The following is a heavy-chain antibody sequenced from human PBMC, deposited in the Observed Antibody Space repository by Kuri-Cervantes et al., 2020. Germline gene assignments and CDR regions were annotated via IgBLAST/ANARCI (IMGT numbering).Heavy chain of an antibody. CDR1: GFTFSGSA. V-gene: IGHV3-21*01. J-gene: IGHJ4*02. CDR2: ISTTGSHT. CDR3: AKDRGVGVAASFDY. Sequence: GGSLRLSCAASGFTFSGSAMSWVRRAPGKGLEWVSSISTTGSHTYYADAMKGRFTISRDNAKNSLYLQMNSLRAEDTAVYYCAKDRGVGVAASFDYWGQGTLVTVSS. D-gene: IGHD2-15*01.